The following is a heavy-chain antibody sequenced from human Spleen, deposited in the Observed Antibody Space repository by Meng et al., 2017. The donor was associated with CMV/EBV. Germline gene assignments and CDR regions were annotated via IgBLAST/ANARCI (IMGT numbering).Heavy chain of an antibody. CDR1: GYPFTNYG. D-gene: IGHD3-3*01. J-gene: IGHJ4*02. CDR2: ISANNGKT. V-gene: IGHV1-18*01. CDR3: ATVSFDFWSDDSSDY. Sequence: SGYPFTNYGITWVRQAPGQGLEWMGWISANNGKTSFPQRLQGRVTMTTDTSTSTAYMELRSLRSDDTAVYYCATVSFDFWSDDSSDYWGQGTLVTVSS.